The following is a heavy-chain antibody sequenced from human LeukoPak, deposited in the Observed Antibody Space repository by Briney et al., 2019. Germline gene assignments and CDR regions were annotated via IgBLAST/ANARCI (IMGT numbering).Heavy chain of an antibody. CDR1: GGSISSYY. Sequence: SGTLSLTCTVSGGSISSYYWSWIRQPAGKGLEWIGRIYTSGSTNYNPSLKSRVTMSGDTSKNQFSLKMSSVTAADTAVYYCARSVRRLYGSGRSNWFDPWGQGTLVTVSS. J-gene: IGHJ5*02. D-gene: IGHD3-10*01. V-gene: IGHV4-4*07. CDR2: IYTSGST. CDR3: ARSVRRLYGSGRSNWFDP.